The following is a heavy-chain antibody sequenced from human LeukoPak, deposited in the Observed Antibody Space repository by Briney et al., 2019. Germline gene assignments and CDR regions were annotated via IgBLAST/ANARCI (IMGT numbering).Heavy chain of an antibody. CDR1: GYSISSGYY. CDR2: IFHSGST. V-gene: IGHV4-38-2*02. J-gene: IGHJ5*02. CDR3: ARSPVIATAFFDP. D-gene: IGHD6-13*01. Sequence: TSETLSLTCTVSGYSISSGYYWGWIRQPPGKGLEWIGNIFHSGSTYYNPSLISRVTISVDTSKNQFSLKLNSVTAADTAVYCCARSPVIATAFFDPWGQGTLVTVSS.